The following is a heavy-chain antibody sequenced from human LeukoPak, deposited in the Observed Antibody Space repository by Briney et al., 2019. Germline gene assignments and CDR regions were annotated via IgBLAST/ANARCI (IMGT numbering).Heavy chain of an antibody. CDR2: ISWNSGRI. V-gene: IGHV3-9*01. CDR1: GFTFSSYS. CDR3: ARVSGELGPFDY. D-gene: IGHD1-26*01. Sequence: GGSLRLSCAASGFTFSSYSMNWVRQAPGKGLEWVSGISWNSGRIGYADSVKGRFTISRDNAKNSLYLQMNSLRAEDTALYYCARVSGELGPFDYWGQGTLVTVSS. J-gene: IGHJ4*02.